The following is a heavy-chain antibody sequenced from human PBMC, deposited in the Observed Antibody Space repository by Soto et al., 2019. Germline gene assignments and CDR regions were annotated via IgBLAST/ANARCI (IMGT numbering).Heavy chain of an antibody. Sequence: HPGGSLRLSCVVSGFTVSSNYMSWVRLVPGKGLEWVSDIIDSGASTYYTDSVKGRFTISRDNSKSTLYLQMNSLRAEDTALYYCAKGRSYYYYYGVDVWGQGTTLTVSS. CDR1: GFTVSSNY. J-gene: IGHJ6*02. CDR2: IIDSGAST. V-gene: IGHV3-23*01. CDR3: AKGRSYYYYYGVDV.